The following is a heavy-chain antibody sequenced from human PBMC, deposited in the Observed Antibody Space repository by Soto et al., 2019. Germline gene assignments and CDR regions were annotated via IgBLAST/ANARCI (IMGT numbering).Heavy chain of an antibody. D-gene: IGHD3-10*01. CDR3: ARGRRGNYYYYGMDV. J-gene: IGHJ6*02. Sequence: SETLSLTCAVYGGSFSGYYWSWIRQPPGKGLEWIGEINHSGSTNYNPSLKSRVTISVDTSKNQFSLKLSSVTAADTAVYYCARGRRGNYYYYGMDVWGQGTTVS. V-gene: IGHV4-34*01. CDR2: INHSGST. CDR1: GGSFSGYY.